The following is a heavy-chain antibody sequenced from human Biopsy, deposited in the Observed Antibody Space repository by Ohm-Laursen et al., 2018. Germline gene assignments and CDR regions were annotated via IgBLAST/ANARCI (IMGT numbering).Heavy chain of an antibody. CDR1: GYTLNELS. V-gene: IGHV1-24*01. D-gene: IGHD1-1*01. CDR3: AADINVWNVNY. CDR2: FAPENGKT. Sequence: SSVKVSCNVSGYTLNELSMHWVRQVPGKGLEWMGGFAPENGKTVYAQNFQARVSLTEDTSTDTAYMELRSLRSEDTAVYYCAADINVWNVNYWGQGTQVTASS. J-gene: IGHJ4*02.